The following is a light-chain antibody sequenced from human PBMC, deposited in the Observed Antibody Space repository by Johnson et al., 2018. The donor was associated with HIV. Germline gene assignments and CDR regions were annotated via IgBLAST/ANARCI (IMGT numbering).Light chain of an antibody. V-gene: IGLV1-51*01. CDR2: DNN. J-gene: IGLJ1*01. Sequence: QSVLTQPPSVSAAPGQKVTISCSGSSSNVGSSFVSWYRQVPGTAPKLLIYDNNKRPSGIPDRFSGSKSGTSATLGITGLQTGGEADYYCGTWDSSLSAVYVFGTGTKVTVL. CDR1: SSNVGSSF. CDR3: GTWDSSLSAVYV.